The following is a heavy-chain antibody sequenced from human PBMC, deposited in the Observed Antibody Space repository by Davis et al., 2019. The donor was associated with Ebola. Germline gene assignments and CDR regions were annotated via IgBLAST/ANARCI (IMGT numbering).Heavy chain of an antibody. Sequence: GESLKISCAASGFTSSSYWMSWVRQAPGKGLEWVANIKQDGSEKYYVDSVKGRFTISRDNVKNSLYLQMNSLRVEDTAVYYCARAPMLYLAFDIWGQGTMVTVSS. CDR1: GFTSSSYW. CDR2: IKQDGSEK. J-gene: IGHJ3*02. D-gene: IGHD2-8*01. CDR3: ARAPMLYLAFDI. V-gene: IGHV3-7*03.